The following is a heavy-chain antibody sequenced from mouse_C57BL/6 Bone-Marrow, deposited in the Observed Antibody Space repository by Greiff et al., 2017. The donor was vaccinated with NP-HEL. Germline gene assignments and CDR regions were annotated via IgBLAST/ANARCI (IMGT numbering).Heavy chain of an antibody. D-gene: IGHD2-3*01. CDR1: GYTFTDYE. J-gene: IGHJ2*01. V-gene: IGHV1-15*01. CDR2: IDPETGGT. CDR3: TGGYYGFDY. Sequence: QVQLQQSGAELVRPGASVTLSCKASGYTFTDYEMHWVKQTPVHGLEWIGAIDPETGGTAYNQKFKGKAILTADKSSSTAYMELRSLTSEDSAVYYCTGGYYGFDYWGQGTTLTVSS.